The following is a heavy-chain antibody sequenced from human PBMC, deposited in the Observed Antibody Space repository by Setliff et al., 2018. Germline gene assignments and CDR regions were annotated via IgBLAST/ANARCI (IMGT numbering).Heavy chain of an antibody. J-gene: IGHJ3*02. CDR3: ARDLTYYDFWSGYYSPRAFDI. D-gene: IGHD3-3*01. CDR2: IYHSGST. Sequence: SETLSLTCAVSGGSISSSNWWSWVRQPPGKGLEWIGEIYHSGSTNYNPSLKSRVTISVDKSKNQFSLKLSSVTAADTAMHYCARDLTYYDFWSGYYSPRAFDIWGQGTMVTVSS. CDR1: GGSISSSNW. V-gene: IGHV4-4*02.